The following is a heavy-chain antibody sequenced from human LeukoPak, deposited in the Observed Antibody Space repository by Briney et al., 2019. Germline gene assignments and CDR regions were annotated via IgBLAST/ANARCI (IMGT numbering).Heavy chain of an antibody. D-gene: IGHD3-22*01. CDR1: GGSFSGYY. CDR2: INHSGST. Sequence: PSETLSLTCAAYGGSFSGYYWSWIRQPPGKGLEWIGEINHSGSTNYNPSLKSRVTISVDTSKNQFSLKLSSVTAADTAVYYCAREEYYDSSGYRGFDYWGQGTLVTVSS. CDR3: AREEYYDSSGYRGFDY. V-gene: IGHV4-34*01. J-gene: IGHJ4*02.